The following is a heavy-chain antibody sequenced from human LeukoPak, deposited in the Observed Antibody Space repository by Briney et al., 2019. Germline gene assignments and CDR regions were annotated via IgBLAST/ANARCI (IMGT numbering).Heavy chain of an antibody. D-gene: IGHD2-2*01. CDR2: FDPEDGET. V-gene: IGHV1-24*01. Sequence: GASVKVSCKVSGYTLTELSMHWVRQAPGKGLEWMGGFDPEDGETIYAQKFQGRVTMTEDTSTDTAYMELSSLRSEDTAVYYCATSRRASVVVPAAAIYGMDVWGKGTTVTVSS. CDR1: GYTLTELS. J-gene: IGHJ6*04. CDR3: ATSRRASVVVPAAAIYGMDV.